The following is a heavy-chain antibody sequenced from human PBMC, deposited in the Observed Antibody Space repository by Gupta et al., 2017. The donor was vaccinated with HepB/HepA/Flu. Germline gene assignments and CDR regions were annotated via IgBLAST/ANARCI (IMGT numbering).Heavy chain of an antibody. V-gene: IGHV3-30*18. CDR1: GFTFSSYG. J-gene: IGHJ4*02. CDR2: ISYDGSNK. D-gene: IGHD3-3*01. Sequence: QVQLVESGGGVVQPGRSLRLSCAASGFTFSSYGMHWVRQAPGKGLEWVAVISYDGSNKYYADSVKGRFTISRDNSKNTLYLQMNSLRAEDTAVYYCAKDRDVLRFLEWLGPIDYWGQGTLVTVSS. CDR3: AKDRDVLRFLEWLGPIDY.